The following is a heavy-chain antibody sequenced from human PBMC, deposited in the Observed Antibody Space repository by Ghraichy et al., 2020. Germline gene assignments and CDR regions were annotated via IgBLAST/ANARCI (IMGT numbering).Heavy chain of an antibody. Sequence: GGSLRLSCAASGFTFSSYAMSWVRQAPGKGLEWVSAISSSGGSTYYADSVKGRFTISRDNSKNTLYLQMNSLRAEDTAVYYCAKDDNYYDSSGYGYYYGMDVWGQGTTVTVSS. CDR2: ISSSGGST. CDR3: AKDDNYYDSSGYGYYYGMDV. V-gene: IGHV3-23*01. D-gene: IGHD3-22*01. J-gene: IGHJ6*02. CDR1: GFTFSSYA.